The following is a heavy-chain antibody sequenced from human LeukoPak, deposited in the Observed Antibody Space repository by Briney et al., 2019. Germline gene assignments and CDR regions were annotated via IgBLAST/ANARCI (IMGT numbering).Heavy chain of an antibody. CDR3: ARRRDCTGGVCYTRLRVWFDP. Sequence: SETLSLTCAVYGGSFSGYYWGWIRQPPGKGLEWIGEINHSGSTNYNPSLKSRVTISVDTSKNQFSLKLSSVTAADTAVYYCARRRDCTGGVCYTRLRVWFDPWGQGTLVTVSS. D-gene: IGHD2-8*02. CDR1: GGSFSGYY. J-gene: IGHJ5*02. CDR2: INHSGST. V-gene: IGHV4-34*01.